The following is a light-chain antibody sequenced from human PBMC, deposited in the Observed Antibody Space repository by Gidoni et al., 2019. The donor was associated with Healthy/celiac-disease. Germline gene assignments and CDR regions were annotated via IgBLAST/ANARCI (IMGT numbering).Light chain of an antibody. V-gene: IGKV3-15*01. J-gene: IGKJ1*01. Sequence: ELVMTQSPATLSVSPGERATLSCRASQSVSSNLAWYQQKPGPAPRLLIYGASTRATGIPARFSGSGSGTEFTLTISSLQSEDFAVYYCQQYNNWPPWTFGQXTKVEIK. CDR1: QSVSSN. CDR3: QQYNNWPPWT. CDR2: GAS.